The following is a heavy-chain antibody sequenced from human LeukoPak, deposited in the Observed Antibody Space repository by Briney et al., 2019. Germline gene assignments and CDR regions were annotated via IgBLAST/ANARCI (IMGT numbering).Heavy chain of an antibody. J-gene: IGHJ4*02. V-gene: IGHV1-18*04. Sequence: GASVKVSCKASGYTFTDYYMHWVRQAPGQGLEWMGWITTYNGNTNFAQKVQGRVTMTTDTSTSTAYMELRSLRSDDTAVYYCARCILATCRYLPSFDFWGQGTLVTVSS. CDR2: ITTYNGNT. CDR3: ARCILATCRYLPSFDF. D-gene: IGHD3-3*02. CDR1: GYTFTDYY.